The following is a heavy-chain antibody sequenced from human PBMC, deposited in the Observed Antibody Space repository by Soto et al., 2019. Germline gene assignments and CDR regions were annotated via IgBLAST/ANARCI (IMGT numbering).Heavy chain of an antibody. Sequence: GASVKVSCKASGGTFSSYAISWVRQAPGQGIEWMGGIIPIFGTANYAQKFHGRVTITADESTSTAYMELSSLRSEDTAVYYCARGVIVVVPAAIIDHYYYYGMDVWGQGTTVTVSS. V-gene: IGHV1-69*13. J-gene: IGHJ6*02. D-gene: IGHD2-2*01. CDR2: IIPIFGTA. CDR3: ARGVIVVVPAAIIDHYYYYGMDV. CDR1: GGTFSSYA.